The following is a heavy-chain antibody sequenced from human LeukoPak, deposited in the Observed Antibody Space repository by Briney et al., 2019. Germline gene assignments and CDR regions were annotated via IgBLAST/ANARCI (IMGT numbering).Heavy chain of an antibody. V-gene: IGHV5-51*01. J-gene: IGHJ4*02. Sequence: GESLKISCKGSGYSFANFWIGWVRQMPGKGLEWLGIIYPGDSDTRYSPSFQGQVTTSADKSISTAYLQWSSLKASDTAMYYRARGYSGYSTDYWGQGTLVTVSS. CDR2: IYPGDSDT. CDR1: GYSFANFW. CDR3: ARGYSGYSTDY. D-gene: IGHD5-12*01.